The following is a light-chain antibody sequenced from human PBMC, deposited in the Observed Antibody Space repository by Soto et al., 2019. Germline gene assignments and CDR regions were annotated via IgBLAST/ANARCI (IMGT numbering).Light chain of an antibody. V-gene: IGKV1-5*03. J-gene: IGKJ2*01. CDR1: QSIDTW. CDR2: KAS. Sequence: DIQMTQSPATLAASVGDRVSLTCRASQSIDTWLAWYQQKPGKAPNLLIYKASRLESGVPSRFSGSGSGTEFTLTISSLQPEDFGSYYCQEYNSYPYTFGQGTKVDIK. CDR3: QEYNSYPYT.